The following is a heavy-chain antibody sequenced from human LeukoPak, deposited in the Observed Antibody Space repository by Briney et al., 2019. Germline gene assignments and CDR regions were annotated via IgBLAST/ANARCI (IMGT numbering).Heavy chain of an antibody. CDR1: GFSLSTSGVG. CDR2: IYWDDDK. CDR3: AHRRREDGDYPPLYYFDY. D-gene: IGHD4-17*01. V-gene: IGHV2-5*02. J-gene: IGHJ4*02. Sequence: SGPTLVNPTQTLTLTCTFSGFSLSTSGVGVGWIRQPPGKALEWPALIYWDDDKRYSPSLKSRLTITKDTSKNQVVLTMTNMDPVDTATYYCAHRRREDGDYPPLYYFDYWGQGTLVTVSS.